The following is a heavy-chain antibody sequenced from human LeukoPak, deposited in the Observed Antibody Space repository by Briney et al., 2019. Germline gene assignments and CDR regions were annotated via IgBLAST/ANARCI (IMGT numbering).Heavy chain of an antibody. Sequence: SETLSLPCAVYGGSSSGDSWSSIRHPPGEGQEWIGEVNLSGSTNYNPSLKRRDTISVDTPKNQCSPKMSSVTAPETALYFCATGARITIVRGDITYQNGFDPWGQGTLVTVSS. D-gene: IGHD3-10*01. CDR3: ATGARITIVRGDITYQNGFDP. J-gene: IGHJ5*01. V-gene: IGHV4-34*01. CDR1: GGSSSGDS. CDR2: VNLSGST.